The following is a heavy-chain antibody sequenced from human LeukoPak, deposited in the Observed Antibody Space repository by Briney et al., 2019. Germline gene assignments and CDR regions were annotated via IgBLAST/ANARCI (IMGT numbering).Heavy chain of an antibody. V-gene: IGHV1-8*03. CDR1: GYTFTSYD. D-gene: IGHD3-22*01. J-gene: IGHJ3*02. CDR2: MNPNSGNT. CDR3: ARVTMIKRGAFDI. Sequence: GASVKVSCKASGYTFTSYDINWVRQATGQGLEWMGWMNPNSGNTGYAQKFQGRVTITRITSISTAYMELSSLRSEDTAVYYCARVTMIKRGAFDIWGQGTMVTVSS.